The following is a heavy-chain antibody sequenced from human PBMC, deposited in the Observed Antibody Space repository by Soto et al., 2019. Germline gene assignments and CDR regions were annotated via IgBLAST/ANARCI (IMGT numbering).Heavy chain of an antibody. V-gene: IGHV3-30-3*01. Sequence: GGSLRLSCAASGFTFSSYAMHWVRQAPGKWLEWVAVISYDGSNKYYADSVKGRFTISRDNSKNTLYLQMNSLRAEDTAVYYCARDGGYCSSTSCYTDYWGQGTLVTVSS. D-gene: IGHD2-2*01. CDR2: ISYDGSNK. CDR1: GFTFSSYA. J-gene: IGHJ4*02. CDR3: ARDGGYCSSTSCYTDY.